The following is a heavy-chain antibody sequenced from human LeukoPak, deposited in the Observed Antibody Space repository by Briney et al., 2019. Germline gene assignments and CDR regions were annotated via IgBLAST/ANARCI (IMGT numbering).Heavy chain of an antibody. CDR1: GFTFSSYG. V-gene: IGHV3-30*18. CDR3: AKDRVTYYYDSSGYPSGDY. Sequence: GRSLRLSCAASGFTFSSYGMHWVRQAPGKGLEWVAVISYDGSNKYYADSVKGRFTISRDNSKNTLYLQMNSLRAEDTAVYYCAKDRVTYYYDSSGYPSGDYWGQGTLVTVSS. CDR2: ISYDGSNK. J-gene: IGHJ4*02. D-gene: IGHD3-22*01.